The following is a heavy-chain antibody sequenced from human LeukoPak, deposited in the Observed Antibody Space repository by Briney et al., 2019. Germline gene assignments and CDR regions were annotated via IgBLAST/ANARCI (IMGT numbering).Heavy chain of an antibody. J-gene: IGHJ6*03. CDR1: GYSISSGYY. V-gene: IGHV4-38-2*02. CDR2: LYHSDTV. Sequence: PSETLSLTCTVSGYSISSGYYWGWIRQPPGKGLEWIGSLYHSDTVYYNTALESRVSMSVDTSKNQFTLKLSFVTAADTAVYYCARQHDSYYYYYIDVWGSGTTVTVSS. CDR3: ARQHDSYYYYYIDV.